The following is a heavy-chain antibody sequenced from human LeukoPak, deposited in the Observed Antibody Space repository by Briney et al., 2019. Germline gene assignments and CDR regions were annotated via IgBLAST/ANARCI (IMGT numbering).Heavy chain of an antibody. CDR1: GYTFTSYD. Sequence: ASVKVSCKASGYTFTSYDINWVRQATGQGPEWMGWMNPNSGNTGYAQKFQGRVTMTRNTSISTAYMELSSLGSEDTAVYYCARGAPGSYCSGGSCPYFDYWGQGTLVAISS. CDR3: ARGAPGSYCSGGSCPYFDY. V-gene: IGHV1-8*01. D-gene: IGHD2-15*01. CDR2: MNPNSGNT. J-gene: IGHJ4*02.